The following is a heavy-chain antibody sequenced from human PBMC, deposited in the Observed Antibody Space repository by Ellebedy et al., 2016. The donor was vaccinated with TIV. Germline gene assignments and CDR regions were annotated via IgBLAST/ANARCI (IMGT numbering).Heavy chain of an antibody. J-gene: IGHJ4*02. D-gene: IGHD3-22*01. CDR1: GFTFTSSA. V-gene: IGHV1-58*01. CDR2: IVVGSGNT. Sequence: SVKVSCXASGFTFTSSAVQWVRQARGQRLEWIGWIVVGSGNTNYAQKFQERVTITRDMSTSTAYMELSSLRSEDTAVYYCAAVIDSSSSYFDYWGQGTLVTVSS. CDR3: AAVIDSSSSYFDY.